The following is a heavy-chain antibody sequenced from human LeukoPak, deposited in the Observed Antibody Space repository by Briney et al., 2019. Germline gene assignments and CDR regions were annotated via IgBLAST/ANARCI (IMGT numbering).Heavy chain of an antibody. CDR1: GYSFTSNY. V-gene: IGHV1-46*01. CDR3: ARDQEAFDY. CDR2: IYPRDGST. Sequence: ASVKVSCTASGYSFTSNYIHWVRQAPGQALQWMGMIYPRDGSTSYAQKFQGRVTVTRDTSTSTVHMELSGLRSEDTAVYYCARDQEAFDYWGQGTLVTVSS. J-gene: IGHJ4*02.